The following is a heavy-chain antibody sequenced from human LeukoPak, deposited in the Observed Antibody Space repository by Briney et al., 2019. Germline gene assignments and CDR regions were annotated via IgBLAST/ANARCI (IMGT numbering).Heavy chain of an antibody. J-gene: IGHJ4*02. CDR1: GFTFNIYA. CDR3: AKDRPNYYESNGHYYRRDGDY. CDR2: ITSSGDST. D-gene: IGHD3-22*01. Sequence: PGGSLRLSCAASGFTFNIYAMSWVRQAPGKGLEWVSSITSSGDSTYYAGSVKGRFTISRDNSKNTLYLQMNCLRAEDTAIYYCAKDRPNYYESNGHYYRRDGDYWGQGTLVTVSS. V-gene: IGHV3-23*01.